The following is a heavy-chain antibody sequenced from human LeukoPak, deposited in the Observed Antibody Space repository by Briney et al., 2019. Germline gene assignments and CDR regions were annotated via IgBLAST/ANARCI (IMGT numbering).Heavy chain of an antibody. D-gene: IGHD5-18*01. CDR2: MFYRVSN. CDR3: ASTSNSALALHYFAH. Sequence: LETLSLTCGVSGASVSDGNYYWSWIRQPPGKGLEWIGYMFYRVSNKYNPSLKSPVTTSVDKSKNQFSLHMSSVTAADTAVYYCASTSNSALALHYFAHWGQGPLVTVSS. V-gene: IGHV4-61*01. J-gene: IGHJ4*02. CDR1: GASVSDGNYY.